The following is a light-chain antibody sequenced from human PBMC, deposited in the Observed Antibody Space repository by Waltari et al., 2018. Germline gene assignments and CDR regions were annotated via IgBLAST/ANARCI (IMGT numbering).Light chain of an antibody. CDR1: QSVLYSPNNKNY. J-gene: IGKJ1*01. CDR3: QQYYSTPWT. Sequence: IVMTQTPHSLAVSLGERATIDCKSSQSVLYSPNNKNYLAWYQQKPGQPPKQLIGRASTRASGVADRLSGSESDTDFTLAISRLQAEDVAIYYSQQYYSTPWTFGQGTKVEIK. CDR2: RAS. V-gene: IGKV4-1*01.